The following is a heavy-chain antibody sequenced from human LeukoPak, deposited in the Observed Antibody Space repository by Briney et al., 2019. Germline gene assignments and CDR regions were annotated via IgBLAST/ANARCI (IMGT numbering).Heavy chain of an antibody. CDR2: IYYSGST. Sequence: SETLSLTCTVSGGSISSSSYYWGWIRQPPGKGLEWIGSIYYSGSTYYNPSLKSRVTISVDTSKNQFSLKLSSVTAADTAVYYCARGSRKNSCGYYQDYWGQGTLVTVSS. V-gene: IGHV4-39*07. J-gene: IGHJ4*02. CDR3: ARGSRKNSCGYYQDY. CDR1: GGSISSSSYY. D-gene: IGHD3-22*01.